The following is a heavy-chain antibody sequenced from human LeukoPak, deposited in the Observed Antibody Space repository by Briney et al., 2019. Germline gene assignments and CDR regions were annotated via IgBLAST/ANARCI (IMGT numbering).Heavy chain of an antibody. Sequence: GESLKISCKASGYSFTSYWIGWVRQMPGKGLEWMGIIYPGDSDTRYSPSFQGQVTISADKSISTAYLQWSSLKASDTAMYHCAVGGGYCSSNSCSLDYWGQGTLVTVSS. CDR2: IYPGDSDT. CDR3: AVGGGYCSSNSCSLDY. V-gene: IGHV5-51*03. J-gene: IGHJ4*02. CDR1: GYSFTSYW. D-gene: IGHD2-2*01.